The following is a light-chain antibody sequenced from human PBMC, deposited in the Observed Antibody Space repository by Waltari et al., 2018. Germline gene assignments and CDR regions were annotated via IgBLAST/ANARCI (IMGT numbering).Light chain of an antibody. V-gene: IGLV1-40*01. Sequence: QSVLTQPPSVSGAPGQRVTISCTGSSSNIGAGYDLHWYQWLPGKAPKLLIYGNGNRPSGVPDRFSGSQFGSSASLAITGLQADDEADYYCQSYDSSLSGSVFGGGTKLTVL. CDR3: QSYDSSLSGSV. J-gene: IGLJ2*01. CDR1: SSNIGAGYD. CDR2: GNG.